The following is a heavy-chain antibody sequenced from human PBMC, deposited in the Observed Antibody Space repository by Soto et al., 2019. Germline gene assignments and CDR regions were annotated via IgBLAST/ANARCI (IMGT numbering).Heavy chain of an antibody. CDR3: STRAYDTNGYYLCDP. Sequence: QVQLQQWGAGLLKPSETLSLTCAVYGGSFSGHSWTWIRQSPGKGLEWIGDINHSGRVNYSPSLKSRVTRSLDTSTNQCSLSLSSVTAGDTSMYYCSTRAYDTNGYYLCDPWGQGTLVTVSS. CDR1: GGSFSGHS. CDR2: INHSGRV. V-gene: IGHV4-34*01. D-gene: IGHD3-22*01. J-gene: IGHJ5*01.